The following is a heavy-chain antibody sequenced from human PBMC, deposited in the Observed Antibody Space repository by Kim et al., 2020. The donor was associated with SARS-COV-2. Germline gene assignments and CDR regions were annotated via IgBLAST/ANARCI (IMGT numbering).Heavy chain of an antibody. V-gene: IGHV3-23*01. CDR1: GFTFSSYA. CDR3: AKKITMVRGVVSRWGSKDYYYGMDV. CDR2: ISGSGGST. D-gene: IGHD3-10*01. J-gene: IGHJ6*02. Sequence: GGSLRLSCAASGFTFSSYAMSWVRQAPGKGLEWVSAISGSGGSTYYADSVKGRFTISRDNSKNMLYLQMNSLRAEDTAVYYCAKKITMVRGVVSRWGSKDYYYGMDVWGQGTTVTVSS.